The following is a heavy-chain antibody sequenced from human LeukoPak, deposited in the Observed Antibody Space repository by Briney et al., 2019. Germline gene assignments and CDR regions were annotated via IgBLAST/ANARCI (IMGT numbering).Heavy chain of an antibody. CDR3: TRTHINGWCFDS. CDR2: ITFDGGNT. J-gene: IGHJ4*02. D-gene: IGHD6-19*01. CDR1: GFTPSHYA. Sequence: PGGSLRLSCAASGFTPSHYAMSWVRQAPGKGLEWVSIITFDGGNTYYSSVKGRFTIYRDNFKNTLYLQMSSLGAEDTAVYYCTRTHINGWCFDSWGQGTLVTVSS. V-gene: IGHV3-23*01.